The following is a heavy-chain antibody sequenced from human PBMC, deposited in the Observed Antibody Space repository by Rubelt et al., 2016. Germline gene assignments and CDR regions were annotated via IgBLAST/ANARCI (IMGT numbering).Heavy chain of an antibody. V-gene: IGHV4-34*01. CDR2: INHSEST. D-gene: IGHD3-22*01. J-gene: IGHJ4*02. CDR1: GGSFSDYY. Sequence: QVQLQQWGAGLLKPSETLSLTCAVYGGSFSDYYWSWIRQSPGKGLEWIGEINHSESTNYNPSLKSRVAISVDTSKNQFSLKLSSLTAADTPVDYWARREGSGYYYYYFDYWGQGTLVTVSS. CDR3: ARREGSGYYYYYFDY.